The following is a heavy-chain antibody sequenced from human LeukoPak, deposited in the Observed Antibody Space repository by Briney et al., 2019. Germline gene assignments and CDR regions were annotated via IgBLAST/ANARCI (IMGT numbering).Heavy chain of an antibody. Sequence: GESLKISCKGSGYSFTSYSIGWVRQMPGKGLDWMGYIYPGDSDTRYSPSFQGQVTISDDKSISTAYLQWSSLKASDTAMYYCARLGSGYYYGDFDYWGQGTLVTVSS. CDR2: IYPGDSDT. V-gene: IGHV5-51*01. D-gene: IGHD3-22*01. CDR3: ARLGSGYYYGDFDY. J-gene: IGHJ4*02. CDR1: GYSFTSYS.